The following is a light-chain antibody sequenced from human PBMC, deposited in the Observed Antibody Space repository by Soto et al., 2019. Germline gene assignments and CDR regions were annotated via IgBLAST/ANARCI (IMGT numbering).Light chain of an antibody. J-gene: IGKJ5*01. Sequence: EIVLSQSPLSLPVTPGEPASVSCRSSQSLLHNNGYNYLDWYLQKPGQSPQLLIYLGSNRSSGVPDRFSGSGSGTDFTLKIIKVKAEDVGVYYCMQARQTPITFGQGTRLEIK. V-gene: IGKV2-28*01. CDR2: LGS. CDR3: MQARQTPIT. CDR1: QSLLHNNGYNY.